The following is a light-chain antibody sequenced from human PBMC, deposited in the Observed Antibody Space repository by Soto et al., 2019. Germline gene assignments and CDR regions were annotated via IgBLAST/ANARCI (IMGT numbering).Light chain of an antibody. Sequence: EIVLTQSPATLSLSPGERATLSCRASQSVSSYLAWYQQKPGQAPRLLIYDASNRATGIPARFSGSGSGTDFTFTISSLEPEDFAVYYCQQRSNWPPYTFGQRTKLEIK. V-gene: IGKV3-11*01. J-gene: IGKJ2*01. CDR2: DAS. CDR3: QQRSNWPPYT. CDR1: QSVSSY.